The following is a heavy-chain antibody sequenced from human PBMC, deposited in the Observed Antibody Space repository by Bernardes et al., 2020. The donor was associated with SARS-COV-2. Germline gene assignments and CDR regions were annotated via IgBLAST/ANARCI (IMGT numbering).Heavy chain of an antibody. V-gene: IGHV1-69*13. CDR1: GGTFSSYA. CDR3: ARDDETKGYYYDSSGYPFRDNWFDP. J-gene: IGHJ5*02. Sequence: SVKVSCKASGGTFSSYAISWVRQAPGQGLEWMGGIIPIFGTATYAQKFQGRVTITADESTSTAYMELSSLRSEDTAVYYCARDDETKGYYYDSSGYPFRDNWFDPWGQGTLVTVSS. CDR2: IIPIFGTA. D-gene: IGHD3-22*01.